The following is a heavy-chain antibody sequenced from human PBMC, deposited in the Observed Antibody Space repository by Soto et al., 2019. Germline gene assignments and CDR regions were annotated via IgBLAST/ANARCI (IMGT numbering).Heavy chain of an antibody. J-gene: IGHJ6*02. CDR1: GGSISSYY. CDR3: ARDGAYCSGGSCYRSMDV. D-gene: IGHD2-15*01. V-gene: IGHV4-59*01. CDR2: IYYSGST. Sequence: QVQLQESGPGLVKPSETLSLTCTVSGGSISSYYWSWIRQPPGKGLEWIGYIYYSGSTNYNPSLKSRVTISVDTSKNQYSLKLSSVTAADTAVYYCARDGAYCSGGSCYRSMDVWGQGTTVTVS.